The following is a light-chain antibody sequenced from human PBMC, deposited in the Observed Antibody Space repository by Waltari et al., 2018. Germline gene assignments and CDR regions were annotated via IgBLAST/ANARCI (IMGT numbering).Light chain of an antibody. CDR2: GAS. V-gene: IGKV3-20*01. Sequence: EIVLTQSPGTLSLSPGERATLSCRASQSVSSSYLAWYQHKPGQAPRLLIYGASSRATGIPDRFSGSGSGTDFTLTISRLEPEDFAVYYCQQYGSSLYTFGQGTKLEIK. J-gene: IGKJ2*01. CDR3: QQYGSSLYT. CDR1: QSVSSSY.